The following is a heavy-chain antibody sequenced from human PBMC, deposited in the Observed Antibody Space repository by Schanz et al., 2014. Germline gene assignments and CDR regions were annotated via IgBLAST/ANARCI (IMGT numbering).Heavy chain of an antibody. CDR2: IASGGSHT. Sequence: EVQLLESGGALEQPGGSLRLSCAASGITFSDYAMSWVLQAPGKGLEWVSTIASGGSHTFYADSVTGRFTISGDNSKNTLFLQMNSLRVEDTAVYYCARYGFRKFGVVYGLAVWGQGTTVTVS. CDR1: GITFSDYA. V-gene: IGHV3-23*01. J-gene: IGHJ6*02. CDR3: ARYGFRKFGVVYGLAV. D-gene: IGHD3-3*01.